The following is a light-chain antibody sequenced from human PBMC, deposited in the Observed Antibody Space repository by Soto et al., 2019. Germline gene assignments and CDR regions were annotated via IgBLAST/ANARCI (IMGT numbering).Light chain of an antibody. V-gene: IGKV3-20*01. J-gene: IGKJ2*01. CDR1: QSVRTNY. CDR3: QQYGTSPLMYT. CDR2: GAS. Sequence: EIVLTQSPGTLSLSPGERATLSCRASQSVRTNYLAWYQQKPGQAPRLLIYGASSRATGIPDRFSGSGSGTDFSLTISRLEPEDFAVYYCQQYGTSPLMYTFGQGTKLEIK.